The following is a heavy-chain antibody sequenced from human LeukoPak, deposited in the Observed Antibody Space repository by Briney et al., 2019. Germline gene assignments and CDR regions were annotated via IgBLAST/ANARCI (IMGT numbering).Heavy chain of an antibody. CDR2: IIPIFGTA. CDR3: ARSRDDILSGYIYYYYMDV. J-gene: IGHJ6*03. D-gene: IGHD3-9*01. CDR1: GGTFSSYA. Sequence: SVKVSCKASGGTFSSYAISWVRQAPGQGLEWMGGIIPIFGTANYAQKFQGRVTITTDESTSTAYMEMSSLRSEDTAVYYCARSRDDILSGYIYYYYMDVWGKGTTVTVSS. V-gene: IGHV1-69*05.